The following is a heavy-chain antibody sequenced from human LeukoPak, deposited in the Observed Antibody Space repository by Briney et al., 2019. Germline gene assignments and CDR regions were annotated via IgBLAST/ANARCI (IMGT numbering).Heavy chain of an antibody. Sequence: PSQTLSLTCTVSAGSISSGGYDWSWIRQHPVKGLEWIGYIYYSGSTYYNPSLKRRVTISVDMSKNQSSLKLSSVTAADTAVYYCARGAYGYSLGHAFDIWGQGTMVTVSS. CDR1: AGSISSGGYD. D-gene: IGHD6-13*01. CDR3: ARGAYGYSLGHAFDI. CDR2: IYYSGST. V-gene: IGHV4-31*03. J-gene: IGHJ3*02.